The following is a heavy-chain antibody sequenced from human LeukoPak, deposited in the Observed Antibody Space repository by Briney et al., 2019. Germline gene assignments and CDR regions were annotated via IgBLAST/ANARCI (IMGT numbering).Heavy chain of an antibody. CDR1: GFTFSSYE. J-gene: IGHJ4*02. CDR2: ISSSGSTI. V-gene: IGHV3-48*03. D-gene: IGHD6-19*01. CDR3: ARESSGWNGVDY. Sequence: PGGSLRLSCAASGFTFSSYEMNWVRQAPGKGLGWVSYISSSGSTIYYADSVKGRFTISRDNAKNSLYLQMNSLRAEDTAVYYCARESSGWNGVDYWGQGTLVTVSS.